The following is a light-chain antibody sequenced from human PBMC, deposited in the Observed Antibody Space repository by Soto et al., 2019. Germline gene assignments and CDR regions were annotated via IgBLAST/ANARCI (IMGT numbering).Light chain of an antibody. CDR1: QTVSSY. Sequence: DIQMTQSPSSLSASVGDRVNITCRASQTVSSYLNWYQQKPGTVPKLLIYATSNLQSGVPSRFSGRGFGTDFTLTISSLQPEDVATYYCQQCKAAPITFGQGTRLEI. V-gene: IGKV1-39*01. J-gene: IGKJ5*01. CDR3: QQCKAAPIT. CDR2: ATS.